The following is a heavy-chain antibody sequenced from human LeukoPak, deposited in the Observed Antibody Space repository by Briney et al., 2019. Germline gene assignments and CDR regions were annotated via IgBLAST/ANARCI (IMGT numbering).Heavy chain of an antibody. V-gene: IGHV4-30-4*01. Sequence: PSQTLSLTCTVSGGSISSGDYYWSWIRQPPGTGLEWIGYIYYSGSTYYNPSLKSRVTISVDTSKNQFSLKLSSVTAADTAVYYCARSLGYCSSTSCYPSGDNWYFDLWGRGTLVTVSS. D-gene: IGHD2-2*01. CDR2: IYYSGST. J-gene: IGHJ2*01. CDR1: GGSISSGDYY. CDR3: ARSLGYCSSTSCYPSGDNWYFDL.